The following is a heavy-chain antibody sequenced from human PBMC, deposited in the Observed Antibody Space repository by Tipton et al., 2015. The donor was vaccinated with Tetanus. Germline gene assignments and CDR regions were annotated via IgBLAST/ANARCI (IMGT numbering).Heavy chain of an antibody. J-gene: IGHJ4*02. CDR3: ARGSPPYNGSFYWNDL. V-gene: IGHV4-59*01. D-gene: IGHD1-26*01. Sequence: LRLSCSVSGGAITPYFWSWIRQPPGKGLEWIGYIYYTGSTYYNPSLSSRVTISRDLSTNQISLKLRSVTAVDTAVYYCARGSPPYNGSFYWNDLWGQGTQVTVSS. CDR1: GGAITPYF. CDR2: IYYTGST.